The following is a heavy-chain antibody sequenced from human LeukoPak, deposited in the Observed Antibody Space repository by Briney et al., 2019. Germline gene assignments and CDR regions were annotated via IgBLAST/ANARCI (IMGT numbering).Heavy chain of an antibody. J-gene: IGHJ3*02. V-gene: IGHV4-59*01. Sequence: SETLSLTCTVSGGSISSYYWSWIRQPPGKGLEWIGYIYYSGSTNYNPSLKSRVTISVDTSKNQFSLKLSSVTAANTAVYYCAREPPMISAFDIWGQGTMVTVSS. D-gene: IGHD3-22*01. CDR2: IYYSGST. CDR3: AREPPMISAFDI. CDR1: GGSISSYY.